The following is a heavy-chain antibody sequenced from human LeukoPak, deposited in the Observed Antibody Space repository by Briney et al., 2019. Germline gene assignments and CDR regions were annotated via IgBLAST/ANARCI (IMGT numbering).Heavy chain of an antibody. V-gene: IGHV1-8*01. CDR1: GYTFTSYD. Sequence: VASVKVSCKASGYTFTSYDINWVRQATGQGLEWMGWMNPNSGNTGYAQKFQGRVTMTRNTSISTAYMELSSLRSEDTAVYYCARGSYPRYSSGWYPSLYWYFDLWGRGTLVTVSS. CDR2: MNPNSGNT. J-gene: IGHJ2*01. D-gene: IGHD6-19*01. CDR3: ARGSYPRYSSGWYPSLYWYFDL.